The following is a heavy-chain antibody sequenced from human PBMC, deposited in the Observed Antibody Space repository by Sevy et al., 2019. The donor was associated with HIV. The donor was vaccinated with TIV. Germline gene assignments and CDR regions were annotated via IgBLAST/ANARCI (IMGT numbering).Heavy chain of an antibody. J-gene: IGHJ6*02. D-gene: IGHD2-15*01. CDR3: ARSRGPASPLPFCSGGSCYSRAYYYYYGMDV. Sequence: ASVKVSCKASGGTFSSYAISWVRQAPGQGLEWMGGIIPIFGTANYAQKFQGRVTITADESTSTASMGLSSLRSEDPAEYYCARSRGPASPLPFCSGGSCYSRAYYYYYGMDVWGQGTTVTVSS. CDR1: GGTFSSYA. CDR2: IIPIFGTA. V-gene: IGHV1-69*13.